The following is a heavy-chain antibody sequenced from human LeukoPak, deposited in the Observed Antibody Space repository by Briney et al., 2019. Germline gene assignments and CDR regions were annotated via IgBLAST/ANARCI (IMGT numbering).Heavy chain of an antibody. CDR1: GYTFTGYY. D-gene: IGHD3-10*01. CDR2: INPNGGGT. V-gene: IGHV1-2*02. Sequence: ASVKVSCKASGYTFTGYYMHWVRQAPGQGLEWMGWINPNGGGTNYAQKFQGRVTMTRDTSISTAYMELSRLRSDDTAVYYCARDGSGSYWGAFDIWGQGTMVTVSS. J-gene: IGHJ3*02. CDR3: ARDGSGSYWGAFDI.